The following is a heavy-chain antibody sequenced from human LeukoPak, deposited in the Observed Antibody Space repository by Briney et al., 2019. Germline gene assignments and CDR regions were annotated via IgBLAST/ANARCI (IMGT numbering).Heavy chain of an antibody. CDR3: ARYVRGSSGWYDRTYYYYGMDV. Sequence: ASVRVSCKASGYTFTGYYMHWVRQAPGQGLEWVGWINPNGGGTYYADSVKGRVTMSRDTSISTAYMELSRLRADDTAVYYWARYVRGSSGWYDRTYYYYGMDVWGQETTVTVSS. CDR1: GYTFTGYY. D-gene: IGHD6-19*01. J-gene: IGHJ6*02. V-gene: IGHV1-2*02. CDR2: INPNGGGT.